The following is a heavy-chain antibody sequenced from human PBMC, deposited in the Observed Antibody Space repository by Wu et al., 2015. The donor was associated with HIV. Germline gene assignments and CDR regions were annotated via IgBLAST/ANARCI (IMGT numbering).Heavy chain of an antibody. D-gene: IGHD5-12*01. CDR2: IIPNHGGA. J-gene: IGHJ4*02. CDR1: GDTFSRSG. V-gene: IGHV1-69*11. Sequence: QVQLVQSGAEVKKPGSSVKVSCKASGDTFSRSGISWMRQAPGKGFEWMGRIIPNHGGANYAEKFEGRVTITADEATNTAYMDLSRLRSEDTAVYYCARCGYSCEYWGQGTLVTVSS. CDR3: ARCGYSCEY.